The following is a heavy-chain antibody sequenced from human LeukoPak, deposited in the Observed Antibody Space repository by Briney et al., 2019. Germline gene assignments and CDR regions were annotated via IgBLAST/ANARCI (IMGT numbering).Heavy chain of an antibody. D-gene: IGHD3-22*01. CDR1: GGSISSGSYY. V-gene: IGHV4-61*02. CDR2: IYTSGST. Sequence: SETLSLTCTVSGGSISSGSYYWSWIRQPAGKGLEWIGRIYTSGSTNYNPSLKSRVTISVDTSKNQFSLKLSSVTAADTAVYYCARDRWLLCYYYGMDVWGQGTTVTVSS. J-gene: IGHJ6*02. CDR3: ARDRWLLCYYYGMDV.